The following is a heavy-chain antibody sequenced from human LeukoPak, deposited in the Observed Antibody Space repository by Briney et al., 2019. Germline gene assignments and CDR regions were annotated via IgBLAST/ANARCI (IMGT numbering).Heavy chain of an antibody. V-gene: IGHV1-18*01. D-gene: IGHD3-16*01. J-gene: IGHJ4*02. CDR2: VSVYNGNT. CDR1: GHPFYKYG. Sequence: ASVKVSCKVSGHPFYKYGINWVRQAPGQGLEWLGWVSVYNGNTNNVQTLQGRLTMTTDVSTSTAYMELRSLRSDDTAVYYCAGNYEGQGVVAAHWGQGTLVTVSS. CDR3: AGNYEGQGVVAAH.